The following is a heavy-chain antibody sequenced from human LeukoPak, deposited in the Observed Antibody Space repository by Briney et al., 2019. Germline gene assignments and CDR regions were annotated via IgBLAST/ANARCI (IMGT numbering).Heavy chain of an antibody. CDR2: INSDARRP. CDR1: GFTVRDYW. CDR3: ARETRDAGSGDHRTDAFDI. Sequence: PGGSPRLSCAASGFTVRDYWMHWVRQVPGKGLVWVSRINSDARRPSYAGFVNGRFTISRDNAKNTLYLQMNSLRVEDTALYYCARETRDAGSGDHRTDAFDIWGQGTMVSVSS. V-gene: IGHV3-74*01. J-gene: IGHJ3*02. D-gene: IGHD2-15*01.